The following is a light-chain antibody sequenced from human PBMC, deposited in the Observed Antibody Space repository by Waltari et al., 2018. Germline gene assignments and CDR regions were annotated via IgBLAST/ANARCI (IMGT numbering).Light chain of an antibody. CDR3: QQYNDWPRT. J-gene: IGKJ1*01. V-gene: IGKV3-15*01. Sequence: EVVMTQSPAPLSASPGESATLSCRASQYVNIHLDWYQQKPGQAPRLLIYAASTRATGVPARFSGSGAGTDFTLTISSLQSEDSAVYYCQQYNDWPRTFGLGTKVEIK. CDR2: AAS. CDR1: QYVNIH.